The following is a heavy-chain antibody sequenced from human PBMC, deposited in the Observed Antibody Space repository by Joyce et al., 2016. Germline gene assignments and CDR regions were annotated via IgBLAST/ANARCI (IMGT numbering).Heavy chain of an antibody. Sequence: EVYLVESGGGLVQPGGSLRLSCAASGFSFRYFWVDWVRQAPGKGLEWVAQINEDGSEKNYMDSLRGRFTISRDNAKNSVDLQINSLRVEDTAVYYCTRGSGTGWFDPWGQGTLVTVSS. CDR3: TRGSGTGWFDP. V-gene: IGHV3-7*03. CDR1: GFSFRYFW. J-gene: IGHJ5*02. CDR2: INEDGSEK. D-gene: IGHD6-13*01.